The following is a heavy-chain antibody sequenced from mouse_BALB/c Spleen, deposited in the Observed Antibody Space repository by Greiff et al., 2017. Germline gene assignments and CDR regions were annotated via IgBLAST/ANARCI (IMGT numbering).Heavy chain of an antibody. CDR1: GFTFSSYG. D-gene: IGHD1-2*01. CDR2: INSNGGST. CDR3: ARALHYYGYVNYYAMDY. J-gene: IGHJ4*01. V-gene: IGHV5-6-3*01. Sequence: DVMLVESGGGLVQPGGSLKLSCAASGFTFSSYGMSWVRQTPDKRLELVATINSNGGSTYYPDSVKGRFTISRDNAKNTLYLQMSSLKSEDTAMYYCARALHYYGYVNYYAMDYWGQGTSVTVSS.